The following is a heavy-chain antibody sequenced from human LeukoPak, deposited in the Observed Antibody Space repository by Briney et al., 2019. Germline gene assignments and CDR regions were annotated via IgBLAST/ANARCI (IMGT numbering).Heavy chain of an antibody. CDR3: ARGRGYDFWSGYYRDLDY. D-gene: IGHD3-3*01. Sequence: SETLSLTCTVSGGSISSYYWSWIRQPPGKGLEWIGYIYYSGSTNYNPSLKSRATISVDTSKNQFSLKLSSVTAADTAVYYCARGRGYDFWSGYYRDLDYWGQGTLVTVSS. V-gene: IGHV4-59*01. CDR2: IYYSGST. CDR1: GGSISSYY. J-gene: IGHJ4*02.